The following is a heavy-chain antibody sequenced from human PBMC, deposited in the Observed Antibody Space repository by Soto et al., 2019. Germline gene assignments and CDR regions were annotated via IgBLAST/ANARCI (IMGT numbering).Heavy chain of an antibody. J-gene: IGHJ4*02. CDR2: ISYDGSNK. Sequence: QVQLVESGGGVVQPGRSLRLSCAASGFTFSSYGMHWVRQAPGKGLEWVAVISYDGSNKYYADSVKGRFTISRDNSKNTRYLQMNSLRAEDTAVYYCARSPYSVSYLAYFDYWAREPWSPSPQ. CDR3: ARSPYSVSYLAYFDY. CDR1: GFTFSSYG. D-gene: IGHD1-26*01. V-gene: IGHV3-30*03.